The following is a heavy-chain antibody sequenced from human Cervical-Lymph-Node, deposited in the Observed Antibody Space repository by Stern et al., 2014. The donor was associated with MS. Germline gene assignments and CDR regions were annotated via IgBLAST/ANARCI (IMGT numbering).Heavy chain of an antibody. CDR2: ISYDGISK. V-gene: IGHV3-30*18. D-gene: IGHD6-13*01. J-gene: IGHJ4*02. CDR3: AKDGAAATRAYYLDH. Sequence: MQLVESGGGVVQPGGSLRLSCAASGFTFKNHGMHWVRQAPGEGLEWVAVISYDGISKYYADSVKGRVAISRDDSKNTVYLQMNSLKVEDTAVYYCAKDGAAATRAYYLDHWGQGTLVTVSS. CDR1: GFTFKNHG.